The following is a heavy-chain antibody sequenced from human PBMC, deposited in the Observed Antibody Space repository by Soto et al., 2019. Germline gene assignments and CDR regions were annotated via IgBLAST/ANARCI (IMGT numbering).Heavy chain of an antibody. CDR1: GGSISSGGYY. CDR2: IYYSGST. D-gene: IGHD5-18*01. CDR3: ARERHTAPLYYYYYYGMDV. Sequence: SETLSLTCTVSGGSISSGGYYWSWIRQHPGKGLEWIGYIYYSGSTYYNPSLKSRVTISVDTSKNQFSLKLSSVTAADTAVYYCARERHTAPLYYYYYYGMDVWGQGTTVTVSS. J-gene: IGHJ6*02. V-gene: IGHV4-31*03.